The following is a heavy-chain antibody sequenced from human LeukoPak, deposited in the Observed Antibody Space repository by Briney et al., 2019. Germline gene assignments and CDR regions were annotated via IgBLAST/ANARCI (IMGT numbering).Heavy chain of an antibody. CDR1: GFTFTSYA. D-gene: IGHD3-22*01. J-gene: IGHJ1*01. CDR3: ATGIENYDGSGYYSYFNH. CDR2: ISGSGGST. V-gene: IGHV3-23*01. Sequence: EGSLRLSCAASGFTFTSYAMNWVRQAPGKGLEWVSAISGSGGSTHYADSVKGRFTISRDNSKNTLYLQMNTLRAEDTAVYYCATGIENYDGSGYYSYFNHWGQGTLVTVSS.